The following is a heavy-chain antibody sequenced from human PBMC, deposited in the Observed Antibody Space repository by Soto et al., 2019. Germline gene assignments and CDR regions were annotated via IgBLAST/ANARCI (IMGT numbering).Heavy chain of an antibody. CDR2: INPSSGGT. J-gene: IGHJ6*02. V-gene: IGHV1-2*04. Sequence: ASVKVSCKASGYTFTGYYMHWVRQAPGQGLEWMGWINPSSGGTNYAQKFQGWVTMTRDTSISTAYMELSRLRSDDTAVYYCARGGTTAFYYYGMDVWGQGTTVTVSS. CDR3: ARGGTTAFYYYGMDV. D-gene: IGHD1-1*01. CDR1: GYTFTGYY.